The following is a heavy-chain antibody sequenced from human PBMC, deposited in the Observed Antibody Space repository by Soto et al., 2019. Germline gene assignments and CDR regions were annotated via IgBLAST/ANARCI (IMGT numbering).Heavy chain of an antibody. CDR2: ISTSGSNT. Sequence: QVQLVESGGGLVKPGGSLRLSCAASGFRFSDFYMTWIRQAPGKGLEWVSHISTSGSNTNYADSVKRRFTGSRDNANNALYPEMNNLRVEDTAVYFCARDRDTYGHGFFDYWGQGTLVTVSS. CDR1: GFRFSDFY. V-gene: IGHV3-11*05. J-gene: IGHJ4*02. CDR3: ARDRDTYGHGFFDY. D-gene: IGHD2-8*01.